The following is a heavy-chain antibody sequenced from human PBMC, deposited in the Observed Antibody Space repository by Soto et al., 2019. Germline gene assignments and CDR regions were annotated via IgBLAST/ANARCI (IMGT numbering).Heavy chain of an antibody. CDR2: IYATGTT. D-gene: IGHD1-1*01. J-gene: IGHJ5*02. V-gene: IGHV4-4*07. CDR1: GASISGFY. Sequence: PSETLSLTCTVSGASISGFYWSWIRKSAGKGLEWIGRIYATGTTDYNPSLKSRVMMSVDTSKKQFSLKLRSVTAEDTAVYYCVRDGTKTLRDWFDPWGQGISVTGAS. CDR3: VRDGTKTLRDWFDP.